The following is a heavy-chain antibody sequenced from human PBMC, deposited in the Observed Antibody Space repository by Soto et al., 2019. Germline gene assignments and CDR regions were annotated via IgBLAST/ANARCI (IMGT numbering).Heavy chain of an antibody. CDR2: IYYSGST. Sequence: QVQLQESGPGLVKPSQTLSLTCTVSGGSISSGDYYWSWIRQPPGKGLEWIGYIYYSGSTYYNPSLKSRVTISVDTSKNQFSLKLSSVTAADTAVYYCARYNYDSSGYEAYFDYWGQGTLVTVSS. J-gene: IGHJ4*02. CDR1: GGSISSGDYY. V-gene: IGHV4-30-4*01. CDR3: ARYNYDSSGYEAYFDY. D-gene: IGHD3-22*01.